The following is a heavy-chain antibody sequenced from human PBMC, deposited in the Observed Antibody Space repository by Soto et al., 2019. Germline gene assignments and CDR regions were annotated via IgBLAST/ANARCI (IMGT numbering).Heavy chain of an antibody. D-gene: IGHD6-13*01. CDR3: ARDQQQLPWDY. CDR2: IYYSGST. Sequence: SETQSLTCTVSGGSVSSGSYYWSWIRQPPGKGLEWIGYIYYSGSTLYNPSLKSRVTISLDTSKNHFSLRLNSVTSADTAVYYCARDQQQLPWDYWGQGTLVTVSS. V-gene: IGHV4-61*01. J-gene: IGHJ4*02. CDR1: GGSVSSGSYY.